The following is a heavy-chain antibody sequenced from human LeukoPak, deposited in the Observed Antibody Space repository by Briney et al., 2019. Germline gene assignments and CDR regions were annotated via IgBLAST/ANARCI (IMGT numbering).Heavy chain of an antibody. CDR2: INHSGST. D-gene: IGHD4-17*01. J-gene: IGHJ4*02. CDR3: AREAVTRNYFDY. Sequence: PSETLSLTCAVYGGSFSDYYWSWIRQPPGKGLEWIGEINHSGSTNYNPSLETRVAISVDTSKNQFSLKLNSVTAADTAVYYCAREAVTRNYFDYWGQGTLVTVSS. CDR1: GGSFSDYY. V-gene: IGHV4-34*01.